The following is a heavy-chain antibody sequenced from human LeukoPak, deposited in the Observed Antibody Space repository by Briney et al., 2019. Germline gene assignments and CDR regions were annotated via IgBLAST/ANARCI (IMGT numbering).Heavy chain of an antibody. J-gene: IGHJ4*02. Sequence: GGSLRHSCAASGFTFSDYYMSWVRQAPGKGLEWVSYISSSGSTIYYADSVKGRFTISRDNAKNSLYLQMNSLRAEDTAVYYCARDGSRYSGSYYFDYWGQGTLVTVSS. CDR2: ISSSGSTI. V-gene: IGHV3-11*01. D-gene: IGHD1-26*01. CDR3: ARDGSRYSGSYYFDY. CDR1: GFTFSDYY.